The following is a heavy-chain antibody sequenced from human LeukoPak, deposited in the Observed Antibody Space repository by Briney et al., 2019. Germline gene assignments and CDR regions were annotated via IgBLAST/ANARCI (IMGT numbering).Heavy chain of an antibody. V-gene: IGHV3-21*01. CDR1: GFTFSSYS. CDR3: ARVAGEALGEFDY. Sequence: GGSLRLSCAASGFTFSSYSMNWVRQAPGKGLEWVSSISSSSSYIYYADSVKGRFTISRDNAKNSLYLQMNSLRAEDTAVCYCARVAGEALGEFDYWGQGTLVTVSS. D-gene: IGHD6-19*01. CDR2: ISSSSSYI. J-gene: IGHJ4*02.